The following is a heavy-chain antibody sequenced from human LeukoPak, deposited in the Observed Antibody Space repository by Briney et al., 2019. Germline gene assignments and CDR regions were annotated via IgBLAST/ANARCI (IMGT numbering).Heavy chain of an antibody. CDR3: ARHAWYFRFGD. Sequence: PSETLSLTCTVSGVSISSDSYYWSWIRQPAGKGLEWIGRFYTSGTTNYNPSLKSRVTISVDTSKNQFSLKLSSVTAADTAVYYCARHAWYFRFGDWGQGTLVTVSS. J-gene: IGHJ4*02. D-gene: IGHD3-3*01. CDR2: FYTSGTT. CDR1: GVSISSDSYY. V-gene: IGHV4-61*02.